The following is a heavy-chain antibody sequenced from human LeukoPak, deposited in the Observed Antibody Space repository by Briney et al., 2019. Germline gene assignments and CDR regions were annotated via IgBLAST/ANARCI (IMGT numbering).Heavy chain of an antibody. Sequence: SGGSLRLSCVVSGFTVSNNFMTWVRQAPGKGLEWVSLIFSHGETSYADSVKGRFTISRDNSKNTLYLQMNGLRVEDTAVYYCARDPPAVSINTYAWGQGTLVTVSS. CDR3: ARDPPAVSINTYA. D-gene: IGHD2-8*01. V-gene: IGHV3-66*01. J-gene: IGHJ4*02. CDR1: GFTVSNNF. CDR2: IFSHGET.